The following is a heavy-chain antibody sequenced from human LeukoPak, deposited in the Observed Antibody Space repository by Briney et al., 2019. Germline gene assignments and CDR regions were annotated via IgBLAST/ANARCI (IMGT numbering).Heavy chain of an antibody. V-gene: IGHV3-15*01. Sequence: PGGPLRLSCAASGFTFSDTWMSWIPQAPGKGLEWVGRIKSKTHGGTTDYAAPVKGRFTVSRDDSKNTLYLQMSSLKTEDTAVYYCRGDDFDYWGQGTLVTVSS. CDR1: GFTFSDTW. CDR2: IKSKTHGGTT. D-gene: IGHD3-16*01. CDR3: RGDDFDY. J-gene: IGHJ4*02.